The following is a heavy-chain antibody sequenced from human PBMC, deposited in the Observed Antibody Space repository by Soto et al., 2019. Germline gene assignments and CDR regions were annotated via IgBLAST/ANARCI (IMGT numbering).Heavy chain of an antibody. J-gene: IGHJ3*01. CDR2: ISGDSNYI. V-gene: IGHV3-21*01. CDR1: GFSFSGYN. Sequence: VGSLRFSCAASGFSFSGYNMNWVRQAPGKGLEWVSSISGDSNYIYYADSVQGRFTISRDNAKNSVYLQMNSLRAEDTAVYYCARVVYFDRSAYGLWGQGTMVTVS. D-gene: IGHD3-22*01. CDR3: ARVVYFDRSAYGL.